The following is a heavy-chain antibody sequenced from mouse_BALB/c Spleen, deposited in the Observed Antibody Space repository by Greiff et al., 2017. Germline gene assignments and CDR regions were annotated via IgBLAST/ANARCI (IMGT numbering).Heavy chain of an antibody. CDR2: ISSGGSYT. V-gene: IGHV5-6-4*01. Sequence: EVQVVESGGGLVKPGGSLKLSCAASGFTFSSYTMSWVRQTPEKRLEWVATISSGGSYTYYPDSVKGRFTISRDNAKNTLYLQMSSLKSEDTAMYYCTRDTDWEVGYSDYWGQGTTLTVSA. CDR1: GFTFSSYT. CDR3: TRDTDWEVGYSDY. D-gene: IGHD4-1*01. J-gene: IGHJ2*01.